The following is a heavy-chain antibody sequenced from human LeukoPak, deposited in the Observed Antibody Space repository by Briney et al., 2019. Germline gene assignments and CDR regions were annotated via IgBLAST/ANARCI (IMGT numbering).Heavy chain of an antibody. J-gene: IGHJ3*02. V-gene: IGHV1-69*06. Sequence: LWASVKVSCKASGGTFSGYAITWVRQAPGQGLEWMGGIIPIFGTANYAQKFQGRVTITADKFTSTAYMELSSLRSEDTAVYYCATEKHVDIVATGEAFDIWGQGTMVTVSS. D-gene: IGHD5-12*01. CDR1: GGTFSGYA. CDR2: IIPIFGTA. CDR3: ATEKHVDIVATGEAFDI.